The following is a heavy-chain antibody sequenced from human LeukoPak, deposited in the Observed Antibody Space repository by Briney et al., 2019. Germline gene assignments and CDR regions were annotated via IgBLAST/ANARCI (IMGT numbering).Heavy chain of an antibody. Sequence: PSETLSLTCTASGGSISSSSYYWGWIRQPPGKGLEWIGSIYYSGSTYYNPSLKSRVTISVDTSKNQFSLKLSSVTAADTAVYYCASQGYSHGSSMLDYWGQGTLVTVSS. CDR3: ASQGYSHGSSMLDY. J-gene: IGHJ4*02. V-gene: IGHV4-39*01. D-gene: IGHD5-18*01. CDR2: IYYSGST. CDR1: GGSISSSSYY.